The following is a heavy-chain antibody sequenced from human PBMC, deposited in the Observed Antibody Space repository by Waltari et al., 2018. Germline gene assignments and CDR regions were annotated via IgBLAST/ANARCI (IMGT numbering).Heavy chain of an antibody. D-gene: IGHD1-26*01. CDR2: IHYSGNS. J-gene: IGHJ4*02. CDR3: ARDRGSYSLSYFDY. V-gene: IGHV4-30-4*01. CDR1: GGSISSGAYY. Sequence: QVQLQESGPGLVKPSQTLSLTCTVSGGSISSGAYYWTWIRQPPGKGLEWIGYIHYSGNSYYNPSLKSRVTMSVDTSKNQFSLKLSSVTAADTAVYYCARDRGSYSLSYFDYWGQGTLVTVSS.